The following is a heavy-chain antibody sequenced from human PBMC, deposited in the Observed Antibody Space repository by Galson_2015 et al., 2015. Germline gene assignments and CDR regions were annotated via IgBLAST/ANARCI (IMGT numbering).Heavy chain of an antibody. V-gene: IGHV3-33*01. CDR1: GFSFSAYG. Sequence: SLRLSCATSGFSFSAYGMNWVRQAPGKGLEWVGLIWYDGIRYGDSVKDRFTISRDNSRNTLFLEMNSLRAEDTAIYYCTRDRYYSETSGNNYHYFDYWGQGALVTVSS. CDR3: TRDRYYSETSGNNYHYFDY. D-gene: IGHD3-22*01. CDR2: IWYDGI. J-gene: IGHJ4*02.